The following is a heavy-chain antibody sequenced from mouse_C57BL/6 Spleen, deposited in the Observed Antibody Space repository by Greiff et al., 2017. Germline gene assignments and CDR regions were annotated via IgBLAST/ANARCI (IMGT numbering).Heavy chain of an antibody. CDR1: GYAFSSYW. CDR2: IYPGDGDT. CDR3: AREGYGIQFAY. J-gene: IGHJ3*01. V-gene: IGHV1-80*01. Sequence: VQLQQSGAELVKPGASVKISCKASGYAFSSYWMNWVKQRPGKGLEGIGQIYPGDGDTNYNGKFKGKATLTADKSSSTAYMQLSSLTSEDSAVYFCAREGYGIQFAYWGQGTLVTVSA. D-gene: IGHD1-1*01.